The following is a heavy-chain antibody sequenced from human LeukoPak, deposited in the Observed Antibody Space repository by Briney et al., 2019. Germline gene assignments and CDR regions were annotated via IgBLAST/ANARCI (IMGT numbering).Heavy chain of an antibody. J-gene: IGHJ6*03. D-gene: IGHD1-26*01. CDR3: ARDRGSYYPGYYYYYMDV. V-gene: IGHV1-2*02. CDR1: GYTFTGYY. CDR2: INPNSGGT. Sequence: ASVKVSCKASGYTFTGYYMHWVRQAPGQGLEWMGWINPNSGGTNYAQKFQGRVTMTRDTSISTAYMELRSLRSDDTAVYYCARDRGSYYPGYYYYYMDVWGKGTTVTISS.